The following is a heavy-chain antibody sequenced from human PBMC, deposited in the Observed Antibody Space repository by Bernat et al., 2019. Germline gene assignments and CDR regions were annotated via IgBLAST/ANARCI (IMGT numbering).Heavy chain of an antibody. V-gene: IGHV3-15*01. Sequence: EVQLVESGGGLVKPGGSLRLSCAASGFTFSNAWMSWVRQAPGKGLEWVGRIKSKTDGGTTDYAAPVKGRFTISRDDSKNTLYLQMNSLKTEDTAVYYCTTAPYSGSYYGYYYSMDVWGQGTTVTVSS. D-gene: IGHD1-26*01. CDR3: TTAPYSGSYYGYYYSMDV. CDR2: IKSKTDGGTT. CDR1: GFTFSNAW. J-gene: IGHJ6*02.